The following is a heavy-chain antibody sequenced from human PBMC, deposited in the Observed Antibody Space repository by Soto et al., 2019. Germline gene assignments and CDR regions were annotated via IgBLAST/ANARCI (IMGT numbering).Heavy chain of an antibody. V-gene: IGHV4-39*01. Sequence: TSETLSLTCTVSGDSISNKNFYWGWIRQPPGKGLEWIGSIYYSGSTYYNPSLKSRVTISVDTSNNQLSLKLSSVTAADTAVYYCARHYGYYSHYMDVWTKGTTVTVSS. CDR3: ARHYGYYSHYMDV. D-gene: IGHD3-10*01. CDR2: IYYSGST. CDR1: GDSISNKNFY. J-gene: IGHJ6*03.